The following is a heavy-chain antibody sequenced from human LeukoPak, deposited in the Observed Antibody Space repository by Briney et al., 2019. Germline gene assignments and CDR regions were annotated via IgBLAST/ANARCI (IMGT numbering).Heavy chain of an antibody. Sequence: SETLSLTCAVYGGSFSGYYWSWIRQPPGKGLEWIGEINHSGSTNYNPSLKSRVTISVDTSKNQFSLKLSSVTAADTAVYYCARHARYFYYFDYWGQGTLVTVSP. D-gene: IGHD1-14*01. CDR1: GGSFSGYY. CDR2: INHSGST. CDR3: ARHARYFYYFDY. V-gene: IGHV4-34*01. J-gene: IGHJ4*02.